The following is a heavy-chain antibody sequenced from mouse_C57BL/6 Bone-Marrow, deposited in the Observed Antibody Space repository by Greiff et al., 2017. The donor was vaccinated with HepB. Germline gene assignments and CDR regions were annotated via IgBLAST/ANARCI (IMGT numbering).Heavy chain of an antibody. V-gene: IGHV1-59*01. J-gene: IGHJ2*01. CDR2: IDPSDSYT. CDR1: GYTFTSYW. D-gene: IGHD1-1*01. CDR3: ARRDYGSASYYFDY. Sequence: QVQLQQPGAELVRPGTSVKLSCKASGYTFTSYWMHWVKQRPGQGLDWIGVIDPSDSYTNYNQKFKGKATLTVDTSSSTAYMQLSSLTSEDSAVYYCARRDYGSASYYFDYWGQGTTLTVSS.